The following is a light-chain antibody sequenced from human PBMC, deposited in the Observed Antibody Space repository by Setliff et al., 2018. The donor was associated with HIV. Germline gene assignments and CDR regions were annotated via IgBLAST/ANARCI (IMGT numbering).Light chain of an antibody. V-gene: IGKV1-39*01. CDR2: AAS. CDR1: QSISSY. CDR3: QQSYSTSIT. Sequence: DIQMTQSPSSLSASVGDRVTTTCRASQSISSYLNWYQQKPGKAPKVLIYAASSLQSGVPSRFSGSGSGADFTLTISSLQPEDFATYYCQQSYSTSITFGQGTRLEIK. J-gene: IGKJ5*01.